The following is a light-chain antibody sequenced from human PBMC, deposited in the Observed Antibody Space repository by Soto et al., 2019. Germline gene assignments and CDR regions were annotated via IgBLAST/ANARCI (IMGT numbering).Light chain of an antibody. J-gene: IGLJ1*01. Sequence: QSVLAQPASVSGSFGQSITISRSGPNTDLGVYGYVSWYQHHPGKAPKLLIYDVNNRPSGISDRFSGSKSGDTASLTISGLQAEDEADYFCFSKISGFVYGFGTGTKLTVL. V-gene: IGLV2-14*01. CDR2: DVN. CDR1: NTDLGVYGY. CDR3: FSKISGFVYG.